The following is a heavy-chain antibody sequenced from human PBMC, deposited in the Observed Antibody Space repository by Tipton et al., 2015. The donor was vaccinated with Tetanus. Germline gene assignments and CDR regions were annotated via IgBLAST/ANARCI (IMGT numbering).Heavy chain of an antibody. J-gene: IGHJ4*02. Sequence: TLSLTCTVSGGSIRGHFWSWIRQPAGKGLEWIGRLHSSGDTTYNPSLKSRVTMSVDTSKNQFSLRLSSVTAADTALYFCARWGPGATTWGFDFWGQGTLVTVSS. CDR3: ARWGPGATTWGFDF. D-gene: IGHD3-16*01. CDR1: GGSIRGHF. CDR2: LHSSGDT. V-gene: IGHV4-4*07.